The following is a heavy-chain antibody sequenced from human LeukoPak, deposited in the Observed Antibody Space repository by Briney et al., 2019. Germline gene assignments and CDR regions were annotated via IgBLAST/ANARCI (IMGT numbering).Heavy chain of an antibody. CDR1: GFTFSIYW. Sequence: GGSLRLSCAASGFTFSIYWMHWVRQAPGKGLVWVSRINSDGSSTSYADSVKGRFTISRDNAKNTLYLQMNSLRAADPAVYYCARDEDWSGYYGAFDIWGQGTMVTVSS. CDR3: ARDEDWSGYYGAFDI. D-gene: IGHD3-3*01. V-gene: IGHV3-74*01. J-gene: IGHJ3*02. CDR2: INSDGSST.